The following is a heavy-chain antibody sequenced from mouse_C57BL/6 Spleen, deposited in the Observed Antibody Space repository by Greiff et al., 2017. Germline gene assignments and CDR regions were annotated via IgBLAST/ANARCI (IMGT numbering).Heavy chain of an antibody. CDR3: ARVRDTRGYAMDY. CDR1: GYAFSSSW. D-gene: IGHD3-3*01. J-gene: IGHJ4*01. Sequence: VKLMESGPELVKPGASVKISCKASGYAFSSSWMNWVKQRPGKGLEWIGRIYPGDGDTNYNGKFKGKATLTADKSSSTAYMQLSSLTSEDSAVXFCARVRDTRGYAMDYWGQGTSVTVSS. V-gene: IGHV1-82*01. CDR2: IYPGDGDT.